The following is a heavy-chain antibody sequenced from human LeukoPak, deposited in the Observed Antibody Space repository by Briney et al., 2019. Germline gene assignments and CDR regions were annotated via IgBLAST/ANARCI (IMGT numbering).Heavy chain of an antibody. D-gene: IGHD3-3*01. CDR1: GYTLTGYY. J-gene: IGHJ4*02. CDR3: ARDQGDFWSGYRL. Sequence: GSVKVSCKASGYTLTGYYMHWVRQAPGQGLEWMGWINPNSGGTNYAQRFQGRVTMTRDTSISTAYMELSRLRSDDTAFYYCARDQGDFWSGYRLWGQGTLVTVSS. V-gene: IGHV1-2*02. CDR2: INPNSGGT.